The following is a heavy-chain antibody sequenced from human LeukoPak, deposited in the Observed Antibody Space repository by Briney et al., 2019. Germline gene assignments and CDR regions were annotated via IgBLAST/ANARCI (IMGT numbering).Heavy chain of an antibody. CDR2: IRSKAYGGTT. CDR1: GFTFGDYA. V-gene: IGHV3-49*04. CDR3: TGRYGDYNDY. J-gene: IGHJ4*02. D-gene: IGHD4-17*01. Sequence: GGSLRLSCTASGFTFGDYAMSWVRQAPGKGLEWVGFIRSKAYGGTTEYAASVKGRFTISRDDSKSIAYLQMNSLKTEDTAVYYCTGRYGDYNDYWGQGTLVTVSS.